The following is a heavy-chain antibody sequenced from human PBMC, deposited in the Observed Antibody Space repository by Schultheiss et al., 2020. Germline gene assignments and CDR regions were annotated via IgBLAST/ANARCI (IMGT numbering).Heavy chain of an antibody. CDR2: ISSSSSYI. J-gene: IGHJ6*02. Sequence: GGSLRLSCAASGFTFSSYSMNWVRQAPGKGLEWVSSISSSSSYIYYADSVKGRFTISRDNAKNSLYLQMNSLRAGDTAVYYCARRYCTNGVCYPDGMDVWGQGTTVTVSS. D-gene: IGHD2-8*01. CDR1: GFTFSSYS. CDR3: ARRYCTNGVCYPDGMDV. V-gene: IGHV3-21*01.